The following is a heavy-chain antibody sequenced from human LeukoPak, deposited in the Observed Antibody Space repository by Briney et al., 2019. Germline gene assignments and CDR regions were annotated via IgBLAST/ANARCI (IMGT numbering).Heavy chain of an antibody. CDR2: ISYDGSNK. Sequence: GGSLRLSCAASGFTLSSYAMHWVRQAPGKGLEWVAVISYDGSNKYYADSVKGRFTISRDNSKNTLYLQMNSLRAEDTAVYYCASPYYYDNSGYYGVDIWGQGTMVTVSS. CDR3: ASPYYYDNSGYYGVDI. V-gene: IGHV3-30-3*01. D-gene: IGHD3-22*01. J-gene: IGHJ3*02. CDR1: GFTLSSYA.